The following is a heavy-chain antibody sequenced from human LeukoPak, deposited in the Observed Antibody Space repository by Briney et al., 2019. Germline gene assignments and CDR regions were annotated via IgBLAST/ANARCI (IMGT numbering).Heavy chain of an antibody. CDR1: GGSISSYY. CDR2: IYTSGST. Sequence: SETLSLTCTVSGGSISSYYWCWIRQPPGKGLEWIGYIYTSGSTNYNPSLKSRVTISVDTSKNQFSLKLSSVTAADTAVYYCARLSYYYDSSGYRGPEDAFDIWGQGTMVTVSS. CDR3: ARLSYYYDSSGYRGPEDAFDI. D-gene: IGHD3-22*01. J-gene: IGHJ3*02. V-gene: IGHV4-4*09.